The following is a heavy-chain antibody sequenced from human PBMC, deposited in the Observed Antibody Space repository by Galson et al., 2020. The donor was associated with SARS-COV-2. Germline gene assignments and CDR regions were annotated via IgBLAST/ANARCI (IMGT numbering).Heavy chain of an antibody. CDR1: GFSLSTSGMC. CDR3: ARSFHCDGLGIFDFDY. Sequence: SGPTLVKPTQTLTLTCTFSGFSLSTSGMCVSWIRQPPGKALEWLALIDWDDDKYYRTSLKTRLTISKDTSNNQVVLTMTKMDPVDTATYYCARSFHCDGLGIFDFDYWGQGTLVTGTS. CDR2: IDWDDDK. J-gene: IGHJ4*02. V-gene: IGHV2-70*01. D-gene: IGHD2-15*01.